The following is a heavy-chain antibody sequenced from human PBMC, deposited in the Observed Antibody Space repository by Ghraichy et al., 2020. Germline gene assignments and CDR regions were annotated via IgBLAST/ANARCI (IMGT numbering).Heavy chain of an antibody. V-gene: IGHV4-39*01. Sequence: SETLSLTCTVSGASISSNIYYWAWIRQPPGKGLEWIGSIYYSGGTYYKPSLKSRVTISVDTSKNQFSLRLTSVTAADTAVYYCARHVNSGSWYRAFFDDWGQGSLVTVSS. J-gene: IGHJ4*02. CDR2: IYYSGGT. CDR3: ARHVNSGSWYRAFFDD. D-gene: IGHD6-19*01. CDR1: GASISSNIYY.